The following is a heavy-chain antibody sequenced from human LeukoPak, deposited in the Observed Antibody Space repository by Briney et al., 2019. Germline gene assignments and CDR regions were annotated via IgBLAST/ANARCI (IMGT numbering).Heavy chain of an antibody. Sequence: SETLSLTCTVSGGSISSYYWSWIRQPPGKGLEWIGYIYYSGSTNYNPSLKSRVTISVDTSKNQFSLKLSSVTAADTAVYYCARSVGSSGRPIYYYYYVGVWGKGTTVTVSS. CDR1: GGSISSYY. CDR3: ARSVGSSGRPIYYYYYVGV. J-gene: IGHJ6*03. CDR2: IYYSGST. V-gene: IGHV4-59*01. D-gene: IGHD6-19*01.